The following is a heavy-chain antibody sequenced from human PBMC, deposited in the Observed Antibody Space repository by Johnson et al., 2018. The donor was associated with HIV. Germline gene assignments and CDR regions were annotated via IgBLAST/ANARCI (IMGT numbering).Heavy chain of an antibody. CDR2: IYNSGSA. D-gene: IGHD5-18*01. J-gene: IGHJ3*02. Sequence: VQLVESGGGLIQPGGSLRLSCAASGFTVSSNYMSWVRQVPGKGLEWVSVIYNSGSAYYADSVQGRFTTSRDNSKNTVYLQMNSLRAEDTAVYYCARDTAMVHDAFDIWGQGTMVTVSS. CDR3: ARDTAMVHDAFDI. V-gene: IGHV3-53*01. CDR1: GFTVSSNY.